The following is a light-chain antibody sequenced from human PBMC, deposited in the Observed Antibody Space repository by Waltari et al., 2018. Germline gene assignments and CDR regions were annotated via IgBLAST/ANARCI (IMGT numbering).Light chain of an antibody. CDR2: AAS. J-gene: IGKJ4*01. V-gene: IGKV1-NL1*01. CDR3: QQYYSTLLT. CDR1: QGISNS. Sequence: DIQMTQSQSSLSASVGDRVTIYCRASQGISNSLAWYQQKPGKAPKLLVYAASRLEGGVPSRFSGRGSGTDYTLTINSLQPEDFATYYCQQYYSTLLTFGGGTKVEIK.